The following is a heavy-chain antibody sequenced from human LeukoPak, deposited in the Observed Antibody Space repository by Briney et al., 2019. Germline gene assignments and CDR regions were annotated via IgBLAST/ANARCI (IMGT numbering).Heavy chain of an antibody. CDR3: ARDNYGDYVELFDY. D-gene: IGHD4-17*01. J-gene: IGHJ4*02. CDR1: GFTFTSYV. V-gene: IGHV3-48*02. Sequence: GGSLRLSCSASGFTFTSYVMNWVRHAPGKGLEWLSYISSSGTTIYYADSVKGRFTISRDSAKNSLYLQMNSLRDKDTAVYYCARDNYGDYVELFDYWGEGTLVTVSS. CDR2: ISSSGTTI.